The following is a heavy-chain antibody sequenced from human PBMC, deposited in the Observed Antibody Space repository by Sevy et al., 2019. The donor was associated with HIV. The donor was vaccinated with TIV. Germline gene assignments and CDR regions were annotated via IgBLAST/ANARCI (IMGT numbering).Heavy chain of an antibody. D-gene: IGHD3-10*01. CDR1: GFTFSDSY. Sequence: GGSLRLSCAASGFTFSDSYMNWFRQAPGKGLEWVSYISSGGTIIYYADSVKGRFTISRDNAKNSLYLQMNSLRAEDTAVYYCARARDNYGSFYFDYWGQGTLVTVSS. J-gene: IGHJ4*02. CDR2: ISSGGTII. V-gene: IGHV3-11*01. CDR3: ARARDNYGSFYFDY.